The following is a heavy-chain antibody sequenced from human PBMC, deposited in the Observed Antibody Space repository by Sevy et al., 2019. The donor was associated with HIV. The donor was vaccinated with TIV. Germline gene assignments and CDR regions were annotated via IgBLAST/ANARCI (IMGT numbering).Heavy chain of an antibody. J-gene: IGHJ4*02. Sequence: GGSLRLSCAASGFTFSSYAMHWVRQAPGKGLEWVGFIWNDGSQKYYADSVRGRFTLSRDNSKNTLFLQVSSLRAEDTAVYYCARGRVGATTSYYFDYWGQGTLVTVSS. V-gene: IGHV3-33*01. CDR2: IWNDGSQK. CDR1: GFTFSSYA. D-gene: IGHD1-26*01. CDR3: ARGRVGATTSYYFDY.